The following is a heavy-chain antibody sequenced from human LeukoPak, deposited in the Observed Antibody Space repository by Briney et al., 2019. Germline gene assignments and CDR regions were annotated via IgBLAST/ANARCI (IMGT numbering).Heavy chain of an antibody. Sequence: GGSLRLSCAASGFTFSRYIMNWVRQAPGKGLEWVSYISSSGSTKYYADSVKGRFTISRDNAKNSLYLQMNSLRAEDTAVYYCPRGSEWDLLGSCDYWGQGTLVTVSS. V-gene: IGHV3-48*04. CDR3: PRGSEWDLLGSCDY. CDR2: ISSSGSTK. J-gene: IGHJ4*02. D-gene: IGHD1-26*01. CDR1: GFTFSRYI.